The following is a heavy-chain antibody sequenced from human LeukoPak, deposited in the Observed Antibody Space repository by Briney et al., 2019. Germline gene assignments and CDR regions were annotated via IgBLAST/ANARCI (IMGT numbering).Heavy chain of an antibody. D-gene: IGHD2-15*01. J-gene: IGHJ4*02. CDR2: ISGSGGST. CDR1: GFTFSSYA. CDR3: AKSPRYCSGGSCYSDY. Sequence: PGGSLRLSCAASGFTFSSYAMSWVRQTLGKGLEWVSAISGSGGSTYYADSVKGRFTISRDNSKNTLYLQMNSLRAEDTAVYYCAKSPRYCSGGSCYSDYWGQGTLVTVSS. V-gene: IGHV3-23*01.